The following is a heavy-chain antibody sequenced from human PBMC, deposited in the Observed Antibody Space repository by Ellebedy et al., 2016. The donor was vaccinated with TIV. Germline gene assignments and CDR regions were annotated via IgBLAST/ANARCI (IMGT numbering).Heavy chain of an antibody. Sequence: GESLKISCAASGFMFWRRWMSWVRQAPGKGLAWVANIADDGREENYVDSVRGRFTISRDNAKNLLSLHMNTLRAEDTAVYYCASGLTGDYGAFDVWGPGTMVTVSS. J-gene: IGHJ3*01. CDR1: GFMFWRRW. CDR2: IADDGREE. V-gene: IGHV3-7*03. CDR3: ASGLTGDYGAFDV. D-gene: IGHD4-17*01.